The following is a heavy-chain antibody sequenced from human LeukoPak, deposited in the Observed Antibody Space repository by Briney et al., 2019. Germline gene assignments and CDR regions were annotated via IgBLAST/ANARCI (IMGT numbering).Heavy chain of an antibody. Sequence: SETLSLTCTVSGGSISSYYWGWIRQPPGKGLEWIGSIYYSGSTYYNPSLKSRVTISVDTSKNQFSLKLSSVTAADTAVYYCARYYYYYGMDVWGQGTTVTVSS. CDR2: IYYSGST. CDR3: ARYYYYYGMDV. CDR1: GGSISSYY. J-gene: IGHJ6*02. V-gene: IGHV4-39*01.